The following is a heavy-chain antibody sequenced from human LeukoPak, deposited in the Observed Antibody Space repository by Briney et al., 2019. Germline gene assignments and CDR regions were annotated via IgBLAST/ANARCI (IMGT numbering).Heavy chain of an antibody. CDR3: ARDPDGGNTLDY. CDR2: ISYDGSNK. Sequence: GRSLRLSCAASGFTFSSYAMHWVRQAPGKGLEWVAVISYDGSNKYYADSVKGRFTISRDNSKNTLYLQMNSLRAEDTAVYYCARDPDGGNTLDYWGQGTLVTVSS. J-gene: IGHJ4*02. CDR1: GFTFSSYA. V-gene: IGHV3-30-3*01. D-gene: IGHD4-23*01.